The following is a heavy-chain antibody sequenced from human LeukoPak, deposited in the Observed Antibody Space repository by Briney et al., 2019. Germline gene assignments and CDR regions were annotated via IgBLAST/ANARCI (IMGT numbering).Heavy chain of an antibody. CDR2: IYYSGST. J-gene: IGHJ4*02. D-gene: IGHD3-22*01. CDR1: GGSISSYY. V-gene: IGHV4-59*01. CDR3: ARVGERPSSGYYYELDY. Sequence: PSETLSLTCTVSGGSISSYYWSWIRQPPGKGLEWIGYIYYSGSTNYNPSLKSRVTISVGTSKNQFSLKLSSVTAADTAVYYCARVGERPSSGYYYELDYWGQGTLVTVSS.